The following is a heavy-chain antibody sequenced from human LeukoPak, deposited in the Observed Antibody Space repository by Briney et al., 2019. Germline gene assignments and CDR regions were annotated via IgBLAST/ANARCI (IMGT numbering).Heavy chain of an antibody. CDR1: GGSFSGYY. D-gene: IGHD6-13*01. J-gene: IGHJ5*02. V-gene: IGHV4-34*01. Sequence: PSETLSLTCAVYGGSFSGYYWSWIRQPPGKGLEWIGEINHSGSTNYNPSLKSRVTISVDTSKNQFSLKLSSVTAADTAVYYCARAGIAPSRPYNWFDPWGQGTLVTVSS. CDR2: INHSGST. CDR3: ARAGIAPSRPYNWFDP.